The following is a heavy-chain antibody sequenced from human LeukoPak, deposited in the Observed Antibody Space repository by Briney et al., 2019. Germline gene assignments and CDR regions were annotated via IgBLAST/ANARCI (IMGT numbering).Heavy chain of an antibody. CDR3: ARDSLDTAMVYYYGMDV. D-gene: IGHD5-18*01. Sequence: GGSLRLSCAASGFTFSSYEMNWARQAPGKGLEWVSYISSSGSTIYYADSVKGRFTISRDNAKNSLYLQMNSLRAEDTAVYYCARDSLDTAMVYYYGMDVWGQGTTVTVSS. V-gene: IGHV3-48*03. CDR2: ISSSGSTI. J-gene: IGHJ6*02. CDR1: GFTFSSYE.